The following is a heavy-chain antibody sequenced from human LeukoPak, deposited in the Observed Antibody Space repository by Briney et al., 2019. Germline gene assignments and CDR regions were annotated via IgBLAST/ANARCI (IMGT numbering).Heavy chain of an antibody. CDR3: ARTGIAAGRQFYYYYMDV. D-gene: IGHD6-6*01. J-gene: IGHJ6*03. Sequence: GGSLRLSCAASGFTFSSYSMNWVRQAPGKGLEWVSSISSSSSYIYYADSVKGRFTISRDNAKNSLYLQMNSLRAEDTAVYYCARTGIAAGRQFYYYYMDVWGKGTTVTVSS. CDR2: ISSSSSYI. CDR1: GFTFSSYS. V-gene: IGHV3-21*01.